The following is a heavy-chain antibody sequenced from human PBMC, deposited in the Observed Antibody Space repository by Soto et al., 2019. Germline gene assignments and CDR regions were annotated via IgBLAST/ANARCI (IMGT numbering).Heavy chain of an antibody. CDR3: AKHLFYYDSSGPTWFDY. CDR2: IKQDGSEK. CDR1: GFTFSSYW. Sequence: GGSLRLSCAASGFTFSSYWMSWVRQAPGKGLEWVANIKQDGSEKYYVDSVKGRFTISRDNSMNTLDLQMNSLRAEDTAVYYCAKHLFYYDSSGPTWFDYWGQGTLVTVSS. J-gene: IGHJ4*02. V-gene: IGHV3-7*03. D-gene: IGHD3-22*01.